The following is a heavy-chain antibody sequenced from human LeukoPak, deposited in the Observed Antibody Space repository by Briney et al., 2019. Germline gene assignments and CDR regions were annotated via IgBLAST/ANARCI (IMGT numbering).Heavy chain of an antibody. CDR1: GFSLSNYA. D-gene: IGHD2/OR15-2a*01. Sequence: GGSLRLSCLASGFSLSNYATTWVRQAPGKGPEWVSSISDGGGDTYYAESVKGRFTISRDNSKNALYLQMNSLTVEDTAVYFCAKGRLLDDFWGQGTLVTVSS. J-gene: IGHJ4*02. CDR3: AKGRLLDDF. V-gene: IGHV3-23*01. CDR2: ISDGGGDT.